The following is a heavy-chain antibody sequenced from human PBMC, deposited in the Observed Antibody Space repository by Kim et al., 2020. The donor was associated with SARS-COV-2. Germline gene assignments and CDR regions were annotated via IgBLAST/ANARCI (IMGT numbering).Heavy chain of an antibody. CDR1: GGSISSGSYY. V-gene: IGHV4-61*02. D-gene: IGHD3-3*01. CDR3: ARDNYAFWSGYPSLLNWLDP. Sequence: SETLSLTCTVSGGSISSGSYYWSWIRQPAGKGLEWIGRIYTSGSTNYNPSLKSRVTISVDTSKNQFSLKLSSVTAADTAVYYCARDNYAFWSGYPSLLNWLDPWGQGTLVPVSS. CDR2: IYTSGST. J-gene: IGHJ5*02.